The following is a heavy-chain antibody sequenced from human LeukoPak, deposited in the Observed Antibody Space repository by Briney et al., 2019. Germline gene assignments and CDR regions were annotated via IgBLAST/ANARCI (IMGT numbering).Heavy chain of an antibody. CDR3: ARDDTSGYHDAFDI. Sequence: PPETLSLTCTVSGGSISSGDYYWGWLRQPPGKGLEWIGYIYYSGSTYYNPSLKSPVTISVDTSKNPFSLKLRSLPAAATAVIFRARDDTSGYHDAFDIWGQGTMVTVS. J-gene: IGHJ3*02. V-gene: IGHV4-30-4*08. CDR1: GGSISSGDYY. CDR2: IYYSGST. D-gene: IGHD3-22*01.